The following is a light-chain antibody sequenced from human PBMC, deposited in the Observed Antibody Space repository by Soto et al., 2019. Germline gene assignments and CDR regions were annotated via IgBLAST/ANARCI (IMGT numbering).Light chain of an antibody. CDR3: CSYVGATTYV. Sequence: QSVLTQPASVSGSPGQSITISCTGTSSTVGGFNVVSWYQQHPGKAPKVIIYEGIKRPSGVSNRFSGSNSGSTASLTISGLQAEDEADYYCCSYVGATTYVFGTGTQVTVL. J-gene: IGLJ1*01. CDR1: SSTVGGFNV. CDR2: EGI. V-gene: IGLV2-23*01.